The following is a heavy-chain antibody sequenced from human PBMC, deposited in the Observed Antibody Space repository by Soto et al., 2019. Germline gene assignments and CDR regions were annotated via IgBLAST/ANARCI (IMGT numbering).Heavy chain of an antibody. V-gene: IGHV4-34*01. D-gene: IGHD1-26*01. CDR3: ASSPYSGSYFYY. J-gene: IGHJ4*02. Sequence: SETLSLTCAVYGGSFSGYYWSWIRQPPGKGLEWIGEINHSGSTNYNPSLKSRVTISVDTSKNQFSLKLSSVTAADTAVYYCASSPYSGSYFYYWGQGTLVTVSS. CDR2: INHSGST. CDR1: GGSFSGYY.